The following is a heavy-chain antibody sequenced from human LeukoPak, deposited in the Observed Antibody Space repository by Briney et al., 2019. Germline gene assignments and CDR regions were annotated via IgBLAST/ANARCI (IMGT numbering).Heavy chain of an antibody. CDR2: ISDSGGST. D-gene: IGHD3/OR15-3a*01. CDR3: AKRGVVIRVVLVGFHKEAYYFES. J-gene: IGHJ4*02. CDR1: GITLSNYG. V-gene: IGHV3-23*01. Sequence: GGSLRLSCAVSGITLSNYGMSWVRQAPGKGLEWVAGISDSGGSTKYADSVKGRFTISRDNPKNTLFLQMNSLRAEDTAVYFCAKRGVVIRVVLVGFHKEAYYFESWGQGTLVTVSS.